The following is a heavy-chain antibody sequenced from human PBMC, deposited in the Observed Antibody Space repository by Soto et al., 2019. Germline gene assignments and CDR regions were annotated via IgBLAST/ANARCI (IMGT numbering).Heavy chain of an antibody. J-gene: IGHJ5*02. V-gene: IGHV3-23*01. CDR2: ISGSGGST. Sequence: EVQLLESGGGLVQPGGSLRLSCAASGFTFSSYAMSWVRQAPGKGLEWVSAISGSGGSTYYADSVKGRFTISRDNSKNTLYPQMNSLRAEDTAVYYCAKVFWQWLENNWFDPWGQGTLVTVSS. D-gene: IGHD6-19*01. CDR1: GFTFSSYA. CDR3: AKVFWQWLENNWFDP.